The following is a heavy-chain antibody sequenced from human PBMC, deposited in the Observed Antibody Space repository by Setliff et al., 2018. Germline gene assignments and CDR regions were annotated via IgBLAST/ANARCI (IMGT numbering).Heavy chain of an antibody. CDR2: IFYSGSA. D-gene: IGHD3-22*01. CDR1: GGSISPYY. V-gene: IGHV4-59*08. CDR3: ARQDRFYDRSVFVEYFQH. Sequence: SETLSLTCSVSGGSISPYYWIWIRQSPGKGLEWIGYIFYSGSARYNPSLESRVTMSVDTSKNQISLKLTSVTAADTAVYYCARQDRFYDRSVFVEYFQHWGQGALVTVS. J-gene: IGHJ1*01.